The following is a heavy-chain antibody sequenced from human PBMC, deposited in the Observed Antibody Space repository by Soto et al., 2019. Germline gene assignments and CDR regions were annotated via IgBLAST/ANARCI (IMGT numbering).Heavy chain of an antibody. D-gene: IGHD3-10*01. V-gene: IGHV1-69*12. CDR1: GGTFSSYA. J-gene: IGHJ4*02. Sequence: QVQLVQSGAEVKKSGSSVKVSCKAPGGTFSSYAISWVRQAPGQGLEWMGGIIPIFGTVRYAQKFQGRVTITADESTTTAYMELSSLRSEDTAVYYCARGVYGSGSYYFDHWGLGSLVTVSS. CDR3: ARGVYGSGSYYFDH. CDR2: IIPIFGTV.